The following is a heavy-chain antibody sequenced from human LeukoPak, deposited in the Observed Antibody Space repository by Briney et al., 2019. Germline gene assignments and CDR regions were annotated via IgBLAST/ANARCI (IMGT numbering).Heavy chain of an antibody. V-gene: IGHV4-31*03. CDR2: IYYSGST. CDR1: GGSISSGGYY. D-gene: IGHD6-13*01. CDR3: VRSRGAAAGTGDY. Sequence: SETLSLTCTVSGGSISSGGYYWSWIRRHPGKGLEWIGYIYYSGSTYYNPSLKSRVTISVDTSKNQFSLKLSSVTAADTAVYYCVRSRGAAAGTGDYWGQGTLVTVSS. J-gene: IGHJ4*02.